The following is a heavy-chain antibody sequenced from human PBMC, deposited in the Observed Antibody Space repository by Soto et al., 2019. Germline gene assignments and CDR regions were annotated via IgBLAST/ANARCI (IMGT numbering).Heavy chain of an antibody. J-gene: IGHJ6*02. D-gene: IGHD6-19*01. Sequence: EVQLVESGGGLVKPGGSLRLSCAASGFTFSNAWMNWVRQDPGKGLEWVGRIKSKTDGGTTDYAAPVKGRFTISRDDSNNTLYLQMNSLKTEDTAVYYCTSPSGWYYYYGMDVWGQGTTVTVSS. CDR1: GFTFSNAW. CDR2: IKSKTDGGTT. V-gene: IGHV3-15*07. CDR3: TSPSGWYYYYGMDV.